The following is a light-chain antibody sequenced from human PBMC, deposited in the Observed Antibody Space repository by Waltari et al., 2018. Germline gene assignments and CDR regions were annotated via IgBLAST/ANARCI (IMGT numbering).Light chain of an antibody. CDR2: GTS. J-gene: IGKJ1*01. CDR3: QQYDHWPWT. Sequence: DIVMTQSPATLSLSPGDSATLYCRASQSVRSTFAWFQQKPGQPPRLLIYGTSTRATGRPARFSGSGSWTEFCLTISSLQPEDFATYYCQQYDHWPWTFGQGTRVEAK. CDR1: QSVRST. V-gene: IGKV3D-15*01.